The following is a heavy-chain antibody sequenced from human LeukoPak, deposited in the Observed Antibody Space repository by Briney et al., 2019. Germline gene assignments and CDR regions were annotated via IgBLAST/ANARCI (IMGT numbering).Heavy chain of an antibody. CDR2: MNPNSGNT. V-gene: IGHV1-8*02. CDR1: GYTFTSYG. Sequence: GASVKVSCKASGYTFTSYGISWVRQATGQGLEWMGWMNPNSGNTGYAQKFQGRVTMTRNTSISTAYMELSSLRSEDTAVYYCARFIDFWSGYRFYGMDVWGQGTTVTVSS. J-gene: IGHJ6*02. D-gene: IGHD3-3*01. CDR3: ARFIDFWSGYRFYGMDV.